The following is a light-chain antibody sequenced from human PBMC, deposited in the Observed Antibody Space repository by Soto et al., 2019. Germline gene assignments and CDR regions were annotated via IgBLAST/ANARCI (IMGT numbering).Light chain of an antibody. CDR3: QQYNNWPQT. J-gene: IGKJ1*01. V-gene: IGKV3D-15*01. Sequence: EIVMTQSPATLSMSPGEKATLSCRASQSVSSNLAWYQQKPGQAPRLLIYGASTRATGIPARFSGSGSGTEFTLTDSSLQSEDFAVYYCQQYNNWPQTFGQGTKLEI. CDR1: QSVSSN. CDR2: GAS.